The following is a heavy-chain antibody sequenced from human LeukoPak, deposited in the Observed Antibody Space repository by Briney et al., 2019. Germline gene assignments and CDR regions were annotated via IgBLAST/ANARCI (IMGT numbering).Heavy chain of an antibody. D-gene: IGHD3-22*01. J-gene: IGHJ4*02. CDR3: ARDAPYYYDSSGYSDY. CDR1: GVTLSSYA. CDR2: ISSSGSGGNT. V-gene: IGHV3-21*01. Sequence: GGSLRLSCTASGVTLSSYAMSWARQAPGKGLEWVSGISSSGSGGNTYYADSVKGRFTISRDNAKNSLYLQMNSLRAEDTAVYYCARDAPYYYDSSGYSDYWGQGTLVTVSS.